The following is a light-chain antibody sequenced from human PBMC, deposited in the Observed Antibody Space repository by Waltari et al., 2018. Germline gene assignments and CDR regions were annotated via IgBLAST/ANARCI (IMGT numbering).Light chain of an antibody. Sequence: IQLNQSPSSLSASVGDRVTITCRASQAISTDLAWYQQKPGRAPNLLIYAASTLQSGVPSRFSGSGSGTDFTLTISSLQPEDFATYYCQQLNSHPPYTFGQGTKLEIK. CDR3: QQLNSHPPYT. J-gene: IGKJ2*01. V-gene: IGKV1-9*01. CDR1: QAISTD. CDR2: AAS.